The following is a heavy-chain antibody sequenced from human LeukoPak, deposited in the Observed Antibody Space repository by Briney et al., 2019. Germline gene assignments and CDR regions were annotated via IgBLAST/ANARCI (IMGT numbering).Heavy chain of an antibody. Sequence: GGSLRLSCAASGFTFSNYAMPWVRQAPGKGLEWVSTISGSGDSTYYADSVKGRFSISRDNSKNTLYLQMDSLRGEDTAVYYCAKDFRIGYSAHFDYWGQGALVTVSS. J-gene: IGHJ4*02. CDR1: GFTFSNYA. D-gene: IGHD2-21*01. CDR3: AKDFRIGYSAHFDY. V-gene: IGHV3-23*01. CDR2: ISGSGDST.